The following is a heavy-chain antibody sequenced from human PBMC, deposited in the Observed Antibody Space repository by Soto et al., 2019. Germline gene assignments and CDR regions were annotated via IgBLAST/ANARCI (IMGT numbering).Heavy chain of an antibody. V-gene: IGHV4-34*01. CDR3: ARSGPPEITIFGVVIYRWFDP. Sequence: QVQLQQWGAGLLKPSETLSLTCAVYGGSFSGYYWSWIRQPPGKGLEWIGEINHSGSTNYNPSLKSRVTIPVDTSKNQFCLKLSSVTAADTAVYYCARSGPPEITIFGVVIYRWFDPWGQGTLVTVSS. J-gene: IGHJ5*02. CDR2: INHSGST. D-gene: IGHD3-3*01. CDR1: GGSFSGYY.